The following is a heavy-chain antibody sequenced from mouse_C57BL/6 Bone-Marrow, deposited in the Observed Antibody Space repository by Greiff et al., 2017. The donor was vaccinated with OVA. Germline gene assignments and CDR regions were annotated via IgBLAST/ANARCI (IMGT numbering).Heavy chain of an antibody. V-gene: IGHV14-4*01. J-gene: IGHJ2*01. CDR2: IDPENGDT. D-gene: IGHD2-1*01. CDR1: GFNIKDDY. CDR3: TAGNYRFDY. Sequence: EVQLQQSGAELVRPGASVKLSCTASGFNIKDDYMHWVKQRPEQGLEWIGWIDPENGDTEYASKFQGKATITADTSSNTAYLQLSSLTSEDTAVHYCTAGNYRFDYWGQGTTLTVSS.